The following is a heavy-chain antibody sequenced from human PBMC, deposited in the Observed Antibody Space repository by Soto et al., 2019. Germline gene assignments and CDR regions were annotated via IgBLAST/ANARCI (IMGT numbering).Heavy chain of an antibody. D-gene: IGHD3-3*01. V-gene: IGHV3-7*03. Sequence: EVQLVESGGGLVQPGGSLRLSCAASGFTFSSYWMSWVRQAPGKGLEWVANIKQDGSEKYYVDSVKGRFTISRDNAKNSLYLQMNSLRAEDTAVYYCAREDLSDFWSGGMDVWGQGTTVTVSS. CDR2: IKQDGSEK. CDR1: GFTFSSYW. CDR3: AREDLSDFWSGGMDV. J-gene: IGHJ6*02.